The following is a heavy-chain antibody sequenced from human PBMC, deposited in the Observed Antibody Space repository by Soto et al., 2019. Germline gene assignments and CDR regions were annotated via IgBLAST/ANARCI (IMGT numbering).Heavy chain of an antibody. CDR1: GSSFTTYW. Sequence: GASQKTSCTCSGSSFTTYWIGWVRPLPGKGLEWMGIIYPGDSDTSYSPSFQGQVTITADKSISTAYLQWSSMKASATAMYYCARPSIAATGAPVYWGQGTLVTVSS. J-gene: IGHJ4*02. CDR3: ARPSIAATGAPVY. CDR2: IYPGDSDT. D-gene: IGHD6-13*01. V-gene: IGHV5-51*01.